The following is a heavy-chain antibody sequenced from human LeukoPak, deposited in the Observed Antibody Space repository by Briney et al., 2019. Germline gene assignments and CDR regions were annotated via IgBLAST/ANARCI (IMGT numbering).Heavy chain of an antibody. CDR3: ASRTYYYDSSGYYS. CDR2: IYYSGNT. V-gene: IGHV4-39*07. Sequence: SETLSLTCTVSGGSISIDTFYWGWIRQPPGKGLEWIGSIYYSGNTNYNPSLKSRVTISVDTSKNQFSLKLSSVTAADTAVYYCASRTYYYDSSGYYSWGQGTLVTVSS. D-gene: IGHD3-22*01. CDR1: GGSISIDTFY. J-gene: IGHJ4*02.